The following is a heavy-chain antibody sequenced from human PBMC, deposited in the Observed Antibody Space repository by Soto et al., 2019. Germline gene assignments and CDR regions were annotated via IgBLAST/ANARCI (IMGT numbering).Heavy chain of an antibody. J-gene: IGHJ4*02. CDR2: ISYDGSNK. V-gene: IGHV3-30*18. CDR3: AKDLEWVGSIAAAGTIDY. D-gene: IGHD6-13*01. Sequence: GSLRLSCAASGFTFSSYGMHWVRQAPGKGLEWVAVISYDGSNKYYADSVKGRFTISRDNSKNTLYLQMNSLRAEDTAVYYCAKDLEWVGSIAAAGTIDYWGQGTLVTVSS. CDR1: GFTFSSYG.